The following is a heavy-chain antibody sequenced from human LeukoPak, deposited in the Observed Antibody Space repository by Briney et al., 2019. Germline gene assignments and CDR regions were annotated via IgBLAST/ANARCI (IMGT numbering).Heavy chain of an antibody. CDR1: GGSFSGYY. CDR3: AGGRRRGWDSYGYFFDY. CDR2: INHSGST. D-gene: IGHD5-18*01. Sequence: SETLSLTCAVYGGSFSGYYWSWIRQPPGKGLEWIGEINHSGSTNYNPSLKSRVTISVDTSKNQFSLKLSSVTAADTAVYYCAGGRRRGWDSYGYFFDYWGQGTLVTVSS. V-gene: IGHV4-34*01. J-gene: IGHJ4*02.